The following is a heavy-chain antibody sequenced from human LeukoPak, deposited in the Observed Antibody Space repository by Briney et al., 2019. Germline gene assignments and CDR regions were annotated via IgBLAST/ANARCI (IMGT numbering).Heavy chain of an antibody. CDR3: ARDFHYYDSSGYYPIFDY. Sequence: GGSLRLSCAASGFTVSSNWMSWVRQAPGKGLEWVANIKQDGSEKLYVDSVKGRFTISRDNAKNSLYLQINSLRAEDMAVYYCARDFHYYDSSGYYPIFDYWGQGTLVTVSS. J-gene: IGHJ4*02. V-gene: IGHV3-7*01. CDR2: IKQDGSEK. CDR1: GFTVSSNW. D-gene: IGHD3-22*01.